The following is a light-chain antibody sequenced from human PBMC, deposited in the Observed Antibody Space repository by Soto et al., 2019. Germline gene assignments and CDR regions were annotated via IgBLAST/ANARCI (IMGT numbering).Light chain of an antibody. CDR2: GNS. V-gene: IGLV1-40*01. CDR3: QSYDSSLHWV. Sequence: QAVVTQPPSVSGAPGQRVTISCTGSSSNIGAGYDVHWYQQLPGTAPKLLIYGNSNRPSGVPDRFSGSKSGTSASLAITGLQAEDEADYYCQSYDSSLHWVFGGGTQLTVL. J-gene: IGLJ3*02. CDR1: SSNIGAGYD.